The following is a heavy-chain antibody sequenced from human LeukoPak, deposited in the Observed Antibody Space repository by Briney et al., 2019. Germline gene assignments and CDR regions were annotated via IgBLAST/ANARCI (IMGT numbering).Heavy chain of an antibody. CDR2: INPNSGGT. D-gene: IGHD1-26*01. CDR1: GYTFTGYY. J-gene: IGHJ4*02. V-gene: IGHV1-2*02. CDR3: ARDLGIVGATTPDY. Sequence: GASVKVSCKASGYTFTGYYMHWVGQAPGQGLEWMGWINPNSGGTNCAQKFQGRVTMTRDTSISTAYMELSRLRSDDTAVYYCARDLGIVGATTPDYWGQGTLVTVSS.